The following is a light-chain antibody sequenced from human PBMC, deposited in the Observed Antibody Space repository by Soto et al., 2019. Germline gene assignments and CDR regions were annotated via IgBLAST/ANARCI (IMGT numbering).Light chain of an antibody. Sequence: EIVLTQSPGTLSLSPGERATLSCRASQSVSSSYLAWYQQKPGQAPRLLIYGASSRATGIPDRFSGSGSGTDFTLTISRLEPEAFAVYYCQQYGSSPPYTCGQGTNLESK. V-gene: IGKV3-20*01. CDR2: GAS. J-gene: IGKJ2*01. CDR1: QSVSSSY. CDR3: QQYGSSPPYT.